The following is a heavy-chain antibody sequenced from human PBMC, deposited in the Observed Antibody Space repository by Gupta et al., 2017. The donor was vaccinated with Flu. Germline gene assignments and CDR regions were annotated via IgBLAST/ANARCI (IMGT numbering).Heavy chain of an antibody. J-gene: IGHJ5*02. CDR2: IRSKTFGGTA. CDR3: SRDLGVSSTVAGTNWFDP. CDR1: GFTFGGYA. Sequence: EVQLVESGRGLVQPGRSLRLSCTASGFTFGGYAMSWFRQAPGKGLEWIGFIRSKTFGGTADYAASVRGRFTITRDESKNIAYLQMNSLKTEDTGVYYCSRDLGVSSTVAGTNWFDPRGQGTMVTVSS. V-gene: IGHV3-49*03. D-gene: IGHD6-13*01.